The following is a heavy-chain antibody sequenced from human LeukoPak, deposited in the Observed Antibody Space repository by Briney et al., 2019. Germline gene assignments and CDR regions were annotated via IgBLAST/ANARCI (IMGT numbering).Heavy chain of an antibody. CDR1: GYTFTGYY. CDR2: INPNSGGT. J-gene: IGHJ5*02. V-gene: IGHV1-2*02. Sequence: GASVKVSCKASGYTFTGYYMHWVRQAPGQGLEWMGWINPNSGGTNYAQKFQGRVTMTRDTSISTAYMELSRLRSDDTAVYYCARDPVVVVAAPKRLNWFDPWGQGTLVTVSS. D-gene: IGHD2-15*01. CDR3: ARDPVVVVAAPKRLNWFDP.